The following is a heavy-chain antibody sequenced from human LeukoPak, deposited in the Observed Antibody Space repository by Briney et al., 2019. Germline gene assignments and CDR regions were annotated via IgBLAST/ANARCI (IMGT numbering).Heavy chain of an antibody. V-gene: IGHV4-34*01. D-gene: IGHD6-19*01. CDR3: ARGPRRIAVAGTFDY. CDR2: INHSGRN. CDR1: GGSFSGYY. Sequence: PSETLSLTCAVYGGSFSGYYWSWVRQPPGKGLEWMGEINHSGRNNYNPSLKSRVTISVDTSKNQFSLKLSSVTAADTAVYYCARGPRRIAVAGTFDYWGQGTLVTVSS. J-gene: IGHJ4*02.